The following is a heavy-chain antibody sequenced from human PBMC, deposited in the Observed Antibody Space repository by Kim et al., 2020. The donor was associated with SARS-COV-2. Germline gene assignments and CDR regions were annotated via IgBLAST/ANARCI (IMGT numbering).Heavy chain of an antibody. CDR2: TYYRSKWSS. D-gene: IGHD6-13*01. CDR3: VRVALNIAAAGTFDP. J-gene: IGHJ5*02. CDR1: GDSVSSNSAA. V-gene: IGHV6-1*01. Sequence: SQTLSLTCAISGDSVSSNSAAWNWIRQSPSRGLEWLGRTYYRSKWSSDYAVSVRSRITINPDTSKNQFSLQLNSVTPDDTAIYYCVRVALNIAAAGTFDPWGQGTLVTVSA.